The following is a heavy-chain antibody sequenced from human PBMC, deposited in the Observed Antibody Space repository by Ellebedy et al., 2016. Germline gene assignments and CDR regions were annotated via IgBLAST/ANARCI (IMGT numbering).Heavy chain of an antibody. CDR3: ARVRGWGYDPGDY. CDR2: ISYDGSNK. Sequence: GGSLRLXXAASGFTFSSYGMHWVRQAPGKGLEWVAVISYDGSNKYYADSVKGRFTISRDNSKNTLYLQMNSLRAEDTAVYYCARVRGWGYDPGDYWGQGTLVTVSS. D-gene: IGHD3-10*01. CDR1: GFTFSSYG. J-gene: IGHJ4*02. V-gene: IGHV3-30*19.